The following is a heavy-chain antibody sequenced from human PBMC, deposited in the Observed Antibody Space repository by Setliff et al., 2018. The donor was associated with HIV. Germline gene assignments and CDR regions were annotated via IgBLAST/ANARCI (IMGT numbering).Heavy chain of an antibody. D-gene: IGHD5-12*01. CDR2: IYAPGTT. CDR3: ARPSAGGGYNYWYFGL. V-gene: IGHV4-61*02. Sequence: SETLSLTCTVSGGSITSAGYYWSWIRQPAGKGLEWIGRIYAPGTTNYNPSLRSRVIMSLDTSKNQFSLILSSVPAAVTALYFCARPSAGGGYNYWYFGLWGRGTLVTVSS. J-gene: IGHJ2*01. CDR1: GGSITSAGYY.